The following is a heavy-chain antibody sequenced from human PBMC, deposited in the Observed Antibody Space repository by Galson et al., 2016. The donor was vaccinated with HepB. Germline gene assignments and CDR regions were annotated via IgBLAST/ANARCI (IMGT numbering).Heavy chain of an antibody. CDR1: GFIFSTYW. J-gene: IGHJ4*02. CDR2: INRDGSTT. CDR3: ARDHSFSVYYFDD. Sequence: SLRLSCAASGFIFSTYWMHWVRQVPGKGLVWVSRINRDGSTTSYADSVKGRFTISRDNSKNTLYLQMNSLRAEDTAVYSCARDHSFSVYYFDDWGQGTLVTVSS. V-gene: IGHV3-74*01. D-gene: IGHD2-15*01.